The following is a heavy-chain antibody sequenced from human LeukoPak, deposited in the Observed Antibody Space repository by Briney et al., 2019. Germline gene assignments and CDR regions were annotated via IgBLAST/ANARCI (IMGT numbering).Heavy chain of an antibody. Sequence: GGSLRLSCTASGFTFSGSAMHWVRQASGKGLEWVGRIRTKPNNYATAYAVSVRGRFTISRDDSKNTAYLQMNSLKTEDTAVYYCTTTNSGYGMDVWGQGTTVTVSS. CDR1: GFTFSGSA. CDR3: TTTNSGYGMDV. D-gene: IGHD2-8*01. J-gene: IGHJ6*02. CDR2: IRTKPNNYAT. V-gene: IGHV3-73*01.